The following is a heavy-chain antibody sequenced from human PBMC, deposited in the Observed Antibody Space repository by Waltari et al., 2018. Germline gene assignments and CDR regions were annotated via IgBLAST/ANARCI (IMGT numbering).Heavy chain of an antibody. CDR3: ATNRGTGGGPIDY. CDR1: GFTFTNYA. D-gene: IGHD1-1*01. V-gene: IGHV3-23*05. CDR2: IDYNGGST. Sequence: EVQVLESGGGSVQPGGSLRLSCVASGFTFTNYAMSWVRQAPGKGLEGVSGIDYNGGSTYSADSVKGRFTISRDTSENTLSLQMNSLRAEDTAVYYCATNRGTGGGPIDYWGQGTLVTVSS. J-gene: IGHJ4*02.